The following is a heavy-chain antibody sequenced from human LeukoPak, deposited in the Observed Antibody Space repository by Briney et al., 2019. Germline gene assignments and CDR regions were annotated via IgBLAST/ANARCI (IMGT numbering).Heavy chain of an antibody. CDR2: IKEDGSVK. CDR1: GFTFNRHW. J-gene: IGHJ4*02. CDR3: ARDVGKGYFDY. Sequence: GGSQRLSCAASGFTFNRHWTSWLRQAPGKGLEWVANIKEDGSVKNYEVSVKGRFTISRDNAANSVSLLLNSLRAEDTAVYYCARDVGKGYFDYWGQGTLVTVSS. V-gene: IGHV3-7*04.